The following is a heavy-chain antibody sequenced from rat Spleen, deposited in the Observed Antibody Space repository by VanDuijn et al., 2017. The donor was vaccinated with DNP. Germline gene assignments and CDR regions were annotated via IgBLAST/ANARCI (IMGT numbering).Heavy chain of an antibody. CDR1: GFTFSDYY. CDR3: ATTNNWFAY. Sequence: EVQLVKSGGGLVQPGRSLKLSCAASGFTFSDYYMAWVRQAPTKGLEWVASITNSGGSTYYRDSVKGRFTISRDNAKSTLYLQMDSLRSEETATYYCATTNNWFAYWGQGTLVTVSS. CDR2: ITNSGGST. J-gene: IGHJ3*01. V-gene: IGHV5S11*01.